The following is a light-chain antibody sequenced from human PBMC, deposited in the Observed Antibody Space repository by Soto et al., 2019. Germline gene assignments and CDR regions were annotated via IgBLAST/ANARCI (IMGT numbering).Light chain of an antibody. CDR1: KNVSYF. CDR2: DTS. J-gene: IGKJ4*01. CDR3: HQRSSWPPT. V-gene: IGKV3-11*01. Sequence: EILLTQSPATLSLSPGKRATLSCRASKNVSYFLSWYQQKPGQAPRLLIYDTSNRATGFPARFSGSGTGTDFTLTISSLEPEDFAVYYCHQRSSWPPTFGGGTKVEIK.